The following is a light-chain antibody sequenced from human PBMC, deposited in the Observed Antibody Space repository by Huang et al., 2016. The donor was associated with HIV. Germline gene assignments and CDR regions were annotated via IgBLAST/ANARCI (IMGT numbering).Light chain of an antibody. Sequence: EIIMTQSPATLSLSPGDRASLSCRASQNVSTNSAWYQRKPGQAPRLLSFRASNMATGIPARFSGNGSGTEFTLTINSLQSEDFAVYYCQQYDSTPTTFGPGTKVDIK. V-gene: IGKV3D-15*01. CDR1: QNVSTN. CDR2: RAS. J-gene: IGKJ3*01. CDR3: QQYDSTPTT.